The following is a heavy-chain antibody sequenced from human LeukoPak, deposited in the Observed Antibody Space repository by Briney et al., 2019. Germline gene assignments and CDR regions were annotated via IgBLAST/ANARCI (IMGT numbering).Heavy chain of an antibody. D-gene: IGHD4-23*01. Sequence: KPSETLSLTCTVAGGSISSYCWSWIWQPAGKGLEWIGRIYTSGSTNYNPSLKSRVTMSVDTSKNQFSLKLSSVTAADTAVYYCAREVSPYGGNPPFDYGGQGTLVTVSS. CDR2: IYTSGST. J-gene: IGHJ4*02. V-gene: IGHV4-4*07. CDR3: AREVSPYGGNPPFDY. CDR1: GGSISSYC.